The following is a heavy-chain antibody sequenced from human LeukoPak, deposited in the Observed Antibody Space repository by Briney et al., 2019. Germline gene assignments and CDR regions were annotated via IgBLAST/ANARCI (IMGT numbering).Heavy chain of an antibody. CDR1: GGSISRYS. CDR3: ASYNTIFGVVIPED. J-gene: IGHJ4*02. CDR2: VYYSGST. V-gene: IGHV4-59*08. D-gene: IGHD3-3*01. Sequence: SETLPLTCTVSGGSISRYSWSWIRQPPGKGLEWIGYVYYSGSTNYNPSLKSRVTISVDTSKNQFSLKLSSVTAADTAVYYCASYNTIFGVVIPEDWGQGTLVTVSS.